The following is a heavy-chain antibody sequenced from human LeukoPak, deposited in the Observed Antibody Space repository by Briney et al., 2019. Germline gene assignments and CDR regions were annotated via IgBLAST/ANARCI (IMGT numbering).Heavy chain of an antibody. Sequence: PSETLSLTCAVSGYSISSGYYWGWIRQPPGKGLEWIGSIYHSGSTYYNPSLKSRVTISVDTSKNQFSLKLSSVTAADTAVYYCARQTSDGLLEYWGQGSLVTVSS. CDR3: ARQTSDGLLEY. V-gene: IGHV4-38-2*01. CDR2: IYHSGST. D-gene: IGHD2-15*01. J-gene: IGHJ4*02. CDR1: GYSISSGYY.